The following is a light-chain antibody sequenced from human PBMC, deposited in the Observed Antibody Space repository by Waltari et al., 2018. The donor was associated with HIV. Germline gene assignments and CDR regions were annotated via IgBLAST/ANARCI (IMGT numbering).Light chain of an antibody. CDR1: SSDVGGYKY. CDR3: CSYTSSITGRV. J-gene: IGLJ1*01. CDR2: DVT. V-gene: IGLV2-14*03. Sequence: QSALTQPASVSGSPGQSITISCTGTSSDVGGYKYFSWYQQYPGQAPKLIIYDVTNRPSGVSKRFSGSKSGNTAALTISGLQAEDEADYYCCSYTSSITGRVFGTGTKVTVL.